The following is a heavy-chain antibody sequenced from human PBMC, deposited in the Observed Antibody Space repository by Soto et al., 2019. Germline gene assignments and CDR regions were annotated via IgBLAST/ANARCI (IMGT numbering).Heavy chain of an antibody. Sequence: PGGSLRLCCAASGFTFSSYGMHWVRQAPGKGLEWVAVISYDGSNKYYADSVKGRFTISRDNSKNTLYLQMNSLRAEDTAVYYCAKDRGLSNWNYAYYHYGMDVWGQGTTVTVSS. V-gene: IGHV3-30*18. D-gene: IGHD1-7*01. CDR2: ISYDGSNK. CDR3: AKDRGLSNWNYAYYHYGMDV. CDR1: GFTFSSYG. J-gene: IGHJ6*02.